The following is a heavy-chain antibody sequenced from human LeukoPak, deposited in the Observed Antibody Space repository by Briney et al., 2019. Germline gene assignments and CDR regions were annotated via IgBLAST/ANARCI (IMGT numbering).Heavy chain of an antibody. Sequence: EASVKVSCKASGYTFTSYGISWVRQAPGQGLEWMGWISAYNGNTNYAQKLQGRVTMTRNTSISTAYMELSSLRSEDTAVYYCARGISSSWYVSWFDPWGQGTLVTVSS. D-gene: IGHD6-13*01. CDR1: GYTFTSYG. V-gene: IGHV1-18*01. CDR2: ISAYNGNT. CDR3: ARGISSSWYVSWFDP. J-gene: IGHJ5*02.